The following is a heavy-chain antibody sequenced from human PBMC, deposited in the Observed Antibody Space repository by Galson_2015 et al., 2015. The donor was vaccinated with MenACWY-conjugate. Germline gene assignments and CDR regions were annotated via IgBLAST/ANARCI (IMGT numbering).Heavy chain of an antibody. CDR1: GFNFNMYS. D-gene: IGHD3-22*01. V-gene: IGHV3-30*01. CDR2: ISYDGKDK. CDR3: ARVGQEGRTLLPNFDG. J-gene: IGHJ4*02. Sequence: SLRLSCAASGFNFNMYSLHWIRQAPGKGLEWVAVISYDGKDKFYGDSVKGRFIILRDNSKNTVYLQMNSLRGEDTGVYFCARVGQEGRTLLPNFDGWGQGTRVTVSS.